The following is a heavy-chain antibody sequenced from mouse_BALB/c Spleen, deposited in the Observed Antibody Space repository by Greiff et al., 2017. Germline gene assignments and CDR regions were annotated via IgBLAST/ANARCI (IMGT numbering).Heavy chain of an antibody. D-gene: IGHD2-1*01. V-gene: IGHV5-17*02. CDR1: GFTFSSFG. CDR3: ARRGNYAYAMDY. Sequence: EVKLVESGGGLVQPGGSRKLSCAASGFTFSSFGMHWVRQAPEKGLEWVAYISSGSSTIYYADTVKGRFTISRDNPKNTLFLQMTSLRSEDTAMYYCARRGNYAYAMDYWGQGTSVTVSS. CDR2: ISSGSSTI. J-gene: IGHJ4*01.